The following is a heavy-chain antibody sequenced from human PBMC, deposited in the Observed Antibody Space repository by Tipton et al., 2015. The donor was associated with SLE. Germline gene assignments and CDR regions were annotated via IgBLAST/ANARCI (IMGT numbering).Heavy chain of an antibody. J-gene: IGHJ4*02. V-gene: IGHV3-30*04. D-gene: IGHD6-6*01. CDR2: ISYDGSNK. CDR3: ARIAARRGYYFDY. CDR1: GFTFSSYA. Sequence: SLRLSCAASGFTFSSYAMHWVRQAPGKGLEWVAVISYDGSNKYYADSVKGRFTISRDNSKNTLYLQMNSLRAEDTAVYYCARIAARRGYYFDYWGQGTLVTVSS.